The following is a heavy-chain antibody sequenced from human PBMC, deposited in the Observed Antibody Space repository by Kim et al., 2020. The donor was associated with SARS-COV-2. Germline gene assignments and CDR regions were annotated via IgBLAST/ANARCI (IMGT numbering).Heavy chain of an antibody. CDR1: GYTFTSYC. J-gene: IGHJ4*02. V-gene: IGHV1-3*01. Sequence: ASVKVSCKASGYTFTSYCLHWVRQAPGQSLEWMGWIDVANTNTHYSENFQGRVTISRDTSATTVYIELRSLRSEDTAVYYCARDGRSVDYYFDYWGQGTLFTVSS. CDR2: IDVANTNT. CDR3: ARDGRSVDYYFDY.